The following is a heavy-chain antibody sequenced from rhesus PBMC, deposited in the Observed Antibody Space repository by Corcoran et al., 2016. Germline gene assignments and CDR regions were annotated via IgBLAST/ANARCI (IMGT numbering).Heavy chain of an antibody. Sequence: QVQLQESGPGLVKPSETLSLTCAVSGGSVSSSNWWSWIRQPPGNGLEWIGYISGSSGSTYYNPYLKSRVTIATDTSKNQFSLKRSSGTAADTAVYYCAGAGTTWYFAFCGQGALVTVSS. CDR3: AGAGTTWYFAF. CDR2: ISGSSGST. J-gene: IGHJ1*01. CDR1: GGSVSSSNW. V-gene: IGHV4-65*01. D-gene: IGHD1-20*01.